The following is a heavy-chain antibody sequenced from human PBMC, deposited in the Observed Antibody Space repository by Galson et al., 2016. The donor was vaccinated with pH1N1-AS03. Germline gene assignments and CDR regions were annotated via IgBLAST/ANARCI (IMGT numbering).Heavy chain of an antibody. J-gene: IGHJ2*01. V-gene: IGHV1-69*13. D-gene: IGHD5-24*01. CDR1: GGTSNIYS. CDR2: IIPKYGTA. Sequence: SVKVSCKASGGTSNIYSMSWVRQAPGQGLEWVGGIIPKYGTANFAQNFQGRVTITADESTSTTYMELRNLISDDTAVYYCAREPRGRDGYSEYFDVWGRGTLVTVSS. CDR3: AREPRGRDGYSEYFDV.